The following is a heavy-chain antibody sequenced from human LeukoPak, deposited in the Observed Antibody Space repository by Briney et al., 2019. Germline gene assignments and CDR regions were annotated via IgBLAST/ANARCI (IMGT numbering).Heavy chain of an antibody. V-gene: IGHV4-34*01. CDR3: ARRGTAAGPPFDY. Sequence: SETLSLTCAVYGGSFSGYYWSWIRQPPGKGLEWIGEINHSGSTNYNPSLKSRVTISVDTSKNQFSLKLSSVTAADTAVYYCARRGTAAGPPFDYWGQGTLVTVSS. D-gene: IGHD6-13*01. J-gene: IGHJ4*02. CDR1: GGSFSGYY. CDR2: INHSGST.